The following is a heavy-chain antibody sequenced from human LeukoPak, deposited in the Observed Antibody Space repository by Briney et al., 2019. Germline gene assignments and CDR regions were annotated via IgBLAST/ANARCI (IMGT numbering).Heavy chain of an antibody. CDR1: GYTFTGYY. CDR2: IDPYTGNT. Sequence: ASVKVSCKASGYTFTGYYMHWVRQAPGQGLEWMAWIDPYTGNTHYAQKFQGRITVTRDTSVSTTYMELSWLTSDDTARYYCAREYSASEHWGQGTLVTVSS. V-gene: IGHV1-2*02. D-gene: IGHD5-12*01. CDR3: AREYSASEH. J-gene: IGHJ4*02.